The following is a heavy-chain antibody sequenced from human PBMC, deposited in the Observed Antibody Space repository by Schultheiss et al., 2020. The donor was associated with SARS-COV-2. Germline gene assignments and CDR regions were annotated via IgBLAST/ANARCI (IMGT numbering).Heavy chain of an antibody. CDR2: IKSKTDGGTT. Sequence: GGSLRLSCAASGFTFSNAWMSWVRQAPGKGLEWVGRIKSKTDGGTTDYAAPVKGRFTISRDDSKNTLYLQMNSLKTEDTAVYYCTTDSGGIVATRFDYWGQGTLVTVS. V-gene: IGHV3-15*01. D-gene: IGHD5-12*01. J-gene: IGHJ4*02. CDR1: GFTFSNAW. CDR3: TTDSGGIVATRFDY.